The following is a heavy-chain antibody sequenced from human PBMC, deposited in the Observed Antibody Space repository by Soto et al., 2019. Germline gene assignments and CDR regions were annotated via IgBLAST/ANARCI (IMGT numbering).Heavy chain of an antibody. CDR1: GGTFSSYA. Sequence: QVQLVQSGAEVKKPGSSVKVSCKASGGTFSSYAISWVRHAPGQGLEWMGGIIHIFCTANYAQKFQGRVTITADESTSTAYMELSSLRSEDTAVYYCARDRGCGGDCYYFDYWGQGTLVTVSS. V-gene: IGHV1-69*01. CDR3: ARDRGCGGDCYYFDY. J-gene: IGHJ4*02. CDR2: IIHIFCTA. D-gene: IGHD2-21*02.